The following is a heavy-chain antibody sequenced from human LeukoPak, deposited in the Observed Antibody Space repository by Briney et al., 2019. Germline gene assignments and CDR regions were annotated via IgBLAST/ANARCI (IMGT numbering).Heavy chain of an antibody. CDR2: IWYDGSNK. Sequence: GGSLRLSCVASGFTFSSYAMSWVRQAPGKGLEWVAVIWYDGSNKYYADSVKGRFTISRDNSKNTLYLQMNSLRAEDTAVYYCASEQRGGDDYWGQGTLVTVSS. CDR1: GFTFSSYA. J-gene: IGHJ4*02. CDR3: ASEQRGGDDY. D-gene: IGHD2-21*02. V-gene: IGHV3-33*08.